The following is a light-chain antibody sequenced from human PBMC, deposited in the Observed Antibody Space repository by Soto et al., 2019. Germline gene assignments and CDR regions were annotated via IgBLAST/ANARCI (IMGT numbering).Light chain of an antibody. Sequence: EIVLTQSPATLSLSPGERATISCRASQSFNSNLAWYQHRPGQAPRLLLYEASNRATDIPARFSSSGSGTDCTLTISDWEPEDSAVYDCQQRASWPPLTFGGGTKVEIK. CDR2: EAS. CDR1: QSFNSN. J-gene: IGKJ4*02. CDR3: QQRASWPPLT. V-gene: IGKV3-11*01.